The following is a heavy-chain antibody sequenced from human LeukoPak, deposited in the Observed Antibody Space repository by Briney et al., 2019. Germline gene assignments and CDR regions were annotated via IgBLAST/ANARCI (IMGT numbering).Heavy chain of an antibody. J-gene: IGHJ4*01. CDR3: ARDAQRGFDYSNSLEY. D-gene: IGHD4-11*01. CDR1: GFIFSHYC. Sequence: GGALRLSCAASGFIFSHYCMHWVRQAPRKGLEWVAVIWGDGSNRVYAGSVKGRLTISRDNSQNTLFLQMNSLRAEDTAMYYCARDAQRGFDYSNSLEYWGHGTLVTVSS. CDR2: IWGDGSNR. V-gene: IGHV3-33*01.